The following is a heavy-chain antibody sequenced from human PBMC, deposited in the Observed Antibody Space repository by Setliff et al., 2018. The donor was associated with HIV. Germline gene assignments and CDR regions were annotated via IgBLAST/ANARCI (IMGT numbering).Heavy chain of an antibody. D-gene: IGHD3-10*01. V-gene: IGHV4-34*01. Sequence: SETLSLTCTVYGGSFSNYYTNWIRQPPGKGLEWIGELSPSGTTRPNPSLQSRVTISVDTSKNQFSLRLSSVTAGDTAVYYCTRRRGPMVRGVDPTPSYYFDYWGQGTLVTVSS. J-gene: IGHJ4*02. CDR1: GGSFSNYY. CDR2: LSPSGTT. CDR3: TRRRGPMVRGVDPTPSYYFDY.